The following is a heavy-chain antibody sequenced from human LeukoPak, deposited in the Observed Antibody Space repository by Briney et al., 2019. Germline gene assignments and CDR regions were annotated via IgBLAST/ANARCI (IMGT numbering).Heavy chain of an antibody. J-gene: IGHJ4*02. V-gene: IGHV3-11*01. CDR2: ISSSGSTI. D-gene: IGHD3-22*01. CDR3: ARDRYYYDSSGLIAY. Sequence: PGGSLRLSCAASGFTFSDYYMSWIRQAPGKGLEWVSYISSSGSTIYYADSVKGRFTISRDNAKNSLYLQMNSLRAEDTAVYYCARDRYYYDSSGLIAYWGQGTLVTVSS. CDR1: GFTFSDYY.